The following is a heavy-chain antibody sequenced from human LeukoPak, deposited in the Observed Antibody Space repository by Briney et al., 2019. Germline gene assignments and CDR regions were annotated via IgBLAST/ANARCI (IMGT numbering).Heavy chain of an antibody. CDR3: ARGRVGYCSSTSCRASRFDY. CDR2: INHSGST. CDR1: GGSFSGYY. D-gene: IGHD2-2*01. J-gene: IGHJ4*02. Sequence: PSETLSLTCAVYGGSFSGYYWSWIRQPPGKGLEWIGEINHSGSTNYNPSLKSRVTISVDTSKNQFSLKLSSVTAADTAVYYCARGRVGYCSSTSCRASRFDYWGQGTLVTVSS. V-gene: IGHV4-34*01.